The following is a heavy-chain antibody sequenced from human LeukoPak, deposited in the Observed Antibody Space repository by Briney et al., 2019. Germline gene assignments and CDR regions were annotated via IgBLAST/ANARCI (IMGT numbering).Heavy chain of an antibody. J-gene: IGHJ4*02. V-gene: IGHV3-23*01. Sequence: PGGSLRLSCAASGFTFSSYAMSWVRQAPGKGLEWVSAISGSGGSTYYADSVTGRFTISRDNSKNTLYLQMNSLRAEDTAVYYCAKVGLSYSSSWYYFDYWGQGTLVTVSS. CDR3: AKVGLSYSSSWYYFDY. D-gene: IGHD6-13*01. CDR2: ISGSGGST. CDR1: GFTFSSYA.